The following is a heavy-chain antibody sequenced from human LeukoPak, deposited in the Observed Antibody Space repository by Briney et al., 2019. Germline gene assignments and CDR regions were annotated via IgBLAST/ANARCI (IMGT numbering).Heavy chain of an antibody. V-gene: IGHV4-34*01. CDR2: INHSGST. J-gene: IGHJ6*02. Sequence: PSETLSLTCAVYGGSFSGYYWSWIRQPPGKGLEWIGEINHSGSTNYNPSLKSRVTISVDTSKNQFSLKLSSVTAADTAVYYCARRPVVPAAMEGDYYYYGMDVWGQGTTVTVSS. CDR3: ARRPVVPAAMEGDYYYYGMDV. CDR1: GGSFSGYY. D-gene: IGHD2-2*01.